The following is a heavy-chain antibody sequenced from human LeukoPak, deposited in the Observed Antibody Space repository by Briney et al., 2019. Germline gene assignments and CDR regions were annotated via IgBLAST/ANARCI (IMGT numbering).Heavy chain of an antibody. CDR3: GRDFGSGYSGLDV. Sequence: SLRLSCAASGFNFGEFWMAWVRQTPGKGLEWVAVVSYDGSHTYYADSVRGRFTISRDNSKNTLFLQMNSLKAEDTAVYYCGRDFGSGYSGLDVWGQGTTVTVSS. J-gene: IGHJ6*02. V-gene: IGHV3-30-3*01. CDR1: GFNFGEFW. D-gene: IGHD3-22*01. CDR2: VSYDGSHT.